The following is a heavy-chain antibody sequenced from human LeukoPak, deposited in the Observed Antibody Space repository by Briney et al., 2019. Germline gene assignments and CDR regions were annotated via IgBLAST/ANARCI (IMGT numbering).Heavy chain of an antibody. CDR1: GGSISSYY. CDR3: ARERNRYGDRPANYYYYYGMDV. Sequence: PSETLSLTCTVSGGSISSYYWSWIRQPPGKGLEWIGYIYYSGSTNYNPSLKSRVTISVDTSKNQFSLKLISVTAADTAVYYCARERNRYGDRPANYYYYYGMDVWGQGTTVTVSS. V-gene: IGHV4-59*01. CDR2: IYYSGST. J-gene: IGHJ6*02. D-gene: IGHD4-17*01.